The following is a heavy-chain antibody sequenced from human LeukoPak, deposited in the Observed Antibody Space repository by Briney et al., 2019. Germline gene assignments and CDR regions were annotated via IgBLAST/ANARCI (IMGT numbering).Heavy chain of an antibody. CDR2: IFYSGST. CDR1: GGSIRSYY. D-gene: IGHD3-22*01. J-gene: IGHJ4*02. V-gene: IGHV4-59*01. Sequence: SETLSLTCTVSGGSIRSYYWSWIRQPPGKGLEWIGYIFYSGSTNCNPSLKSRVTISVDTSKNQFSLRLSSLTAADTAVYYWARGTRHYYDSSGYYGYFDYWGQGTPVTVSS. CDR3: ARGTRHYYDSSGYYGYFDY.